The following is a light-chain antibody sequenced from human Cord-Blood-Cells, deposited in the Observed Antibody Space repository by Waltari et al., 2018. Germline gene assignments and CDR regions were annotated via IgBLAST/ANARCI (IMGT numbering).Light chain of an antibody. CDR3: QQYNNWPPWT. V-gene: IGKV3-15*01. CDR1: QSVSSN. Sequence: EIVLTQSPATLSVSPGERATLSCRASQSVSSNLAWYQQKPGQAPRLRIDGASTRATGIPARFSGSGSETEFTLTISSLQSEDFAVYYCQQYNNWPPWTFGQ. J-gene: IGKJ1*01. CDR2: GAS.